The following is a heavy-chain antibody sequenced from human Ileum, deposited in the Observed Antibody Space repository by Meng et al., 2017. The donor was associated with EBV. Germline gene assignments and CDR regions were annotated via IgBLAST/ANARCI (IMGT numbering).Heavy chain of an antibody. Sequence: VQRQESGPASGKPSETLSPTSPFPGASVDSGSYHWSWVRQPPGKGLECIGYTYNGGSTYYNPSLKSRVSMSVDTSKNQFSLTLSPVTAADTAVYYCAREARSSGYHPGIGPWGQGTLVTVS. J-gene: IGHJ5*02. D-gene: IGHD3-22*01. CDR3: AREARSSGYHPGIGP. CDR1: GASVDSGSYH. CDR2: TYNGGST. V-gene: IGHV4-30-4*01.